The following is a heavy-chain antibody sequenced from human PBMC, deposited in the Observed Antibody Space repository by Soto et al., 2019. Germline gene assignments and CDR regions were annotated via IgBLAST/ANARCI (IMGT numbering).Heavy chain of an antibody. CDR2: IKSKTDGGTT. CDR3: TTDLSRYCSSTSCSEFDY. Sequence: PGGSLRLSCAASGFTFSNAWMSWVRQAPGKGLEWVGRIKSKTDGGTTDYAAPVKGRFTISRDDSKNTLYLQMNSLKTEDTAVYYCTTDLSRYCSSTSCSEFDYWGQGTLVTVSS. J-gene: IGHJ4*02. D-gene: IGHD2-2*01. V-gene: IGHV3-15*01. CDR1: GFTFSNAW.